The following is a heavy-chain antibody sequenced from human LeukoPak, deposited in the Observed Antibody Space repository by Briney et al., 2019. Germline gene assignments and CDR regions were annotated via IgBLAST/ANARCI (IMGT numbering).Heavy chain of an antibody. CDR2: IYYSGST. Sequence: ETLSLTCTVSGGSISSYYWSWIRQPPGKGLEWIGYIYYSGSTNYNPSLKSRVTISVDTSKNQFSLKLSSVTAADTAVYYCARWSPGGHDYGGNTPTPTLFDSWGQGTLVTVYS. CDR1: GGSISSYY. J-gene: IGHJ4*02. V-gene: IGHV4-59*01. D-gene: IGHD4-23*01. CDR3: ARWSPGGHDYGGNTPTPTLFDS.